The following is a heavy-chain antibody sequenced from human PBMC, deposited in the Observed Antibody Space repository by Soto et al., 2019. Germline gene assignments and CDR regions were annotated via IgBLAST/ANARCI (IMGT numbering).Heavy chain of an antibody. CDR1: GDSISTVDYF. J-gene: IGHJ5*01. Sequence: QVHLLESGPGLVKPSQTLSLTCSVSGDSISTVDYFWAWIRQPPGLALEYIGYIYKSTTTYYNPSFESRVAISLDTSKRQFSLNVTSVTAADTAVYFCARGRYCLTGRCFPNWFDSWGQGTLVTVSS. V-gene: IGHV4-30-4*01. CDR3: ARGRYCLTGRCFPNWFDS. CDR2: IYKSTTT. D-gene: IGHD2-15*01.